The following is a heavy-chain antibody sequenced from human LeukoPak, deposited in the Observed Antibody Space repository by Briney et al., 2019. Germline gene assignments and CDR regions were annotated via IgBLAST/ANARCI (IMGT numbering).Heavy chain of an antibody. CDR3: ASVSSSGYYPASTDYYYGMDV. CDR1: GYTFTMYG. D-gene: IGHD3-22*01. Sequence: ASVTVSCKASGYTFTMYGISWVRQAPGQGLEWMGWISAYNGNTDYAEKLQDRVTMTTDTSTSTVYMELRSLRSDDTAVYYCASVSSSGYYPASTDYYYGMDVWGQGATVTVSS. CDR2: ISAYNGNT. J-gene: IGHJ6*02. V-gene: IGHV1-18*01.